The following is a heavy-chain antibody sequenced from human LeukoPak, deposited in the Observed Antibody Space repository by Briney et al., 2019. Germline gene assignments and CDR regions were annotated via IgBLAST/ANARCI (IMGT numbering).Heavy chain of an antibody. Sequence: KPSETLSLTCTVSGGSISSSSYYWGWIRQPPGKGLEWIGSIYYTGGTYYNPSLKSRVTISVDTSKNQLSLKVSSVTAADTAVYYCAKDSSSWIDAFDIWGQGTMVTVSS. CDR1: GGSISSSSYY. V-gene: IGHV4-39*07. D-gene: IGHD6-13*01. J-gene: IGHJ3*02. CDR3: AKDSSSWIDAFDI. CDR2: IYYTGGT.